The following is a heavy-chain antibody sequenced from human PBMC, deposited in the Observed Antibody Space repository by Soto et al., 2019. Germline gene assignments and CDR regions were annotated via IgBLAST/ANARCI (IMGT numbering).Heavy chain of an antibody. J-gene: IGHJ6*02. Sequence: QIQLVQSGAEVKKPGASVKVSCKASAYTFTSYGISWVRQAPGQGLEWVGWISTYNGKSNYAQKYQGRVTMTTDTYTSTAYMELSSLRFDDTAVYYCARIAHCSTTSCSFPSRFHVRGYYYYYGLDVWGQGTTVTVSS. CDR1: AYTFTSYG. V-gene: IGHV1-18*01. D-gene: IGHD2-2*01. CDR3: ARIAHCSTTSCSFPSRFHVRGYYYYYGLDV. CDR2: ISTYNGKS.